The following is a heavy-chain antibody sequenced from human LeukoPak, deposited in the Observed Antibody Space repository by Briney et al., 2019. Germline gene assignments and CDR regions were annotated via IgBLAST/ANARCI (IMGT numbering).Heavy chain of an antibody. V-gene: IGHV3-48*01. CDR1: GFTFSSYN. Sequence: GGSLRLSCAASGFTFSSYNINWVRQAPGKGLEWVSYISNGGSATYYADSVKGRFTISRDNAKNSLYLQMNSLRAEDTAAYYCVRGDNWNYGLDYWGQGTLVTVSS. D-gene: IGHD1-7*01. CDR2: ISNGGSAT. J-gene: IGHJ4*02. CDR3: VRGDNWNYGLDY.